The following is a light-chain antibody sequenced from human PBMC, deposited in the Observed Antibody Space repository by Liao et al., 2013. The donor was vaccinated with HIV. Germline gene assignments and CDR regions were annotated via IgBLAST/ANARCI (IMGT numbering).Light chain of an antibody. Sequence: SYELTQAPSVSVSPGQTARITCSGDKLGDKYVSWYQQRPGRSPVLVIYQDTKRPSGIPERFSGSNSGNTATLTISGTQAMDEADYYCQTWDRTTYVFGSGTKVTVL. CDR3: QTWDRTTYV. CDR1: KLGDKY. J-gene: IGLJ1*01. CDR2: QDT. V-gene: IGLV3-1*01.